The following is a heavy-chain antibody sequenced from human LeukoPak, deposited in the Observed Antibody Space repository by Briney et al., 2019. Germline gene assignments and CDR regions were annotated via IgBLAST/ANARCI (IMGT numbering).Heavy chain of an antibody. CDR2: IYSGGST. J-gene: IGHJ4*02. D-gene: IGHD6-13*01. CDR3: ARSSGYSSSWYSFDY. Sequence: GGSLRLSCAASGFTVSSNYMSWVRQAPGKGLEWVSVIYSGGSTYYADSVKGRFTISRDNSKNTLYLQMNSLRAEDTAVYYCARSSGYSSSWYSFDYWGQGTLVTVSS. V-gene: IGHV3-53*01. CDR1: GFTVSSNY.